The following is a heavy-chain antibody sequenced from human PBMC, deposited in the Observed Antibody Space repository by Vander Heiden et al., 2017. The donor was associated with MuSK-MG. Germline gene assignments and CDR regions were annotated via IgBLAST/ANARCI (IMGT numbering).Heavy chain of an antibody. D-gene: IGHD4-17*01. CDR1: GYTFTSYG. V-gene: IGHV1-18*01. CDR2: ISAYNGNT. Sequence: QVQLVQSGAEVKKPGASVKVSCKASGYTFTSYGISWVRQAPGQGLEWMGWISAYNGNTNYAQKLQGRVTMTTDTSTSTAYMELRSLRSDDTAVYYCARDRSCTTGTTRFCYYYGMDVWGQGTTGTVSS. J-gene: IGHJ6*02. CDR3: ARDRSCTTGTTRFCYYYGMDV.